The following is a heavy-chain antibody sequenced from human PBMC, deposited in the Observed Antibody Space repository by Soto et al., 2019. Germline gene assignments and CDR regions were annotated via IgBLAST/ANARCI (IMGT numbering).Heavy chain of an antibody. CDR3: AKDLLVLGSYYYYGMDV. CDR1: GFTFSSYG. Sequence: PGGSLRLSCASSGFTFSSYGMHCVRQAPGEGLEWVAVISYDGSNKYYADSVKGRFTISRDNSKNTLYLQMNSLRAEDTAVYYCAKDLLVLGSYYYYGMDVWGQGTTVTVSS. J-gene: IGHJ6*02. D-gene: IGHD2-8*01. CDR2: ISYDGSNK. V-gene: IGHV3-30*18.